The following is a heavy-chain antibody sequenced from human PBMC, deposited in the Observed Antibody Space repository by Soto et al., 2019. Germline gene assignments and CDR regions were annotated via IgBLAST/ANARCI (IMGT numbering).Heavy chain of an antibody. Sequence: ASVKVSCKASGYTFTSYDINWVRQATGQGLEWMGWMNPNSGNTGYAQKLQGRVTMTMNTSISTAYMELSSLRSEDTAVYYCARERTGTRGGDYWGQGTLVTVSS. V-gene: IGHV1-8*01. CDR1: GYTFTSYD. J-gene: IGHJ4*02. D-gene: IGHD1-1*01. CDR2: MNPNSGNT. CDR3: ARERTGTRGGDY.